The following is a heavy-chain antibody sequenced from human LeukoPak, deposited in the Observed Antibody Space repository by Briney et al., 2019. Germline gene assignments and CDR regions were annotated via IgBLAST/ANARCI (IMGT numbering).Heavy chain of an antibody. CDR1: GGSISSRNW. CDR3: AREGSGSGDAFDI. D-gene: IGHD3-10*01. Sequence: SETLSLTCAVSGGSISSRNWWSWVRQPPGKGLEWIGEIYHSGTTNYNPSLKSRVTISLDESKNLFSLILTSVTAADTAVYYCAREGSGSGDAFDIWGQGTMVTVSS. V-gene: IGHV4-4*02. J-gene: IGHJ3*02. CDR2: IYHSGTT.